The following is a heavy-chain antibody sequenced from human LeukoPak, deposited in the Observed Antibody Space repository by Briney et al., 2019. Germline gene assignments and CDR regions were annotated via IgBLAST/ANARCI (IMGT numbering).Heavy chain of an antibody. Sequence: PSETLSLTCAVYGGSFSGYYWSWIRQPPGKGLEWIGEINHSGSTNYNPSHKSRVTISVDTSKNQFSLKLSSVTAADTAVYYCARDIVGATAFDIWGQGTMVTVSS. CDR2: INHSGST. CDR3: ARDIVGATAFDI. J-gene: IGHJ3*02. CDR1: GGSFSGYY. D-gene: IGHD1-26*01. V-gene: IGHV4-34*01.